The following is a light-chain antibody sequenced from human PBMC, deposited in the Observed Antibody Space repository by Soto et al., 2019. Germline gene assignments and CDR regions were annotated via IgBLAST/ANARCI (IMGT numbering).Light chain of an antibody. Sequence: DIQMTQSPSSLSASVGDRVTITCRASQSISRYLNWYQQKPGKAPKLLIYAATSLQGGVPTRFSGSGSGTDFTLTISSLQPEDFATYYFQQSYSTPPGTFGQGTKLEIK. J-gene: IGKJ2*01. CDR1: QSISRY. V-gene: IGKV1-39*01. CDR2: AAT. CDR3: QQSYSTPPGT.